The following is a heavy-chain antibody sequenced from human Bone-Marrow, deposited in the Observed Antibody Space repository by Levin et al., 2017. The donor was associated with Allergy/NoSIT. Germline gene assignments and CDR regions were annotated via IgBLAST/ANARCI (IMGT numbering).Heavy chain of an antibody. Sequence: GGSLRLSCAASGFTFSSYAMSWVRQAPGKGLEWVSAISGSGGSTYYADSVKGRFTISRDNSKNTLYLQMNSLRAEDTAVYYCAKDKYLLVVYAIAYYFDYWGQGTLVTVSS. CDR1: GFTFSSYA. V-gene: IGHV3-23*01. CDR2: ISGSGGST. CDR3: AKDKYLLVVYAIAYYFDY. J-gene: IGHJ4*02. D-gene: IGHD2-8*02.